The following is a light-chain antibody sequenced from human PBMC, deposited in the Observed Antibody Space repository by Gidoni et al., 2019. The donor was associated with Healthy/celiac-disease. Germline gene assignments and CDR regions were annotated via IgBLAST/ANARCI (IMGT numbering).Light chain of an antibody. CDR2: RNN. CDR1: SSNIGRNY. V-gene: IGLV1-47*01. CDR3: AAWNDSLSAWV. Sequence: QSVLTQPPSASGTPGQRVTISCSGSSSNIGRNYVSWYQQLPGTAPKHLIYRNNQRPSGVPDRFSGSQSGTSSSLAISRLRSEDEADYYCAAWNDSLSAWVFGGGTKLTVL. J-gene: IGLJ3*02.